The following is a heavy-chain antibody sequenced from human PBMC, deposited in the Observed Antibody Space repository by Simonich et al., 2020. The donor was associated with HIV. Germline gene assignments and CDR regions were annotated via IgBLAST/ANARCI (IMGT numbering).Heavy chain of an antibody. V-gene: IGHV1-2*06. D-gene: IGHD6-6*01. Sequence: QVQLVQSGAEVKKPGASVKVSCKASGYTFTDWNIHWVRQAPGQGLEGEGRINPNSGGRDYQQKFQGRVTMTRDKSIKTAYMELRKLRSDDTAVDYCATHGPGSSSSALDIWGQGTMVTVSA. CDR3: ATHGPGSSSSALDI. CDR1: GYTFTDWN. CDR2: INPNSGGR. J-gene: IGHJ3*02.